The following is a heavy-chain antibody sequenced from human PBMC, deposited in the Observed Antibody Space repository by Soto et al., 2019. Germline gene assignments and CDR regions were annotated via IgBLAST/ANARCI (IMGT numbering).Heavy chain of an antibody. V-gene: IGHV1-8*01. CDR1: GYTFTRYD. CDR2: MNPNRGNT. CDR3: ARVGTDYYGSGSLNYYYYGMDV. J-gene: IGHJ6*02. Sequence: ASVKVSCKASGYTFTRYDINWVRQATGQGLEWMGWMNPNRGNTGYAQKFQGRVTMTRNTSISTAYMELSSLRSEDTAVYYCARVGTDYYGSGSLNYYYYGMDVWGQGTTVTVSS. D-gene: IGHD3-10*01.